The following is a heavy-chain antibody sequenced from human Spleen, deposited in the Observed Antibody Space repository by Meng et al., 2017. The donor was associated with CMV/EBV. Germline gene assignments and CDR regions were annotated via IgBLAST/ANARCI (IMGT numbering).Heavy chain of an antibody. J-gene: IGHJ3*02. Sequence: GGSLRLSCKGSTYSFNPYWIGWVRQMPGKGLEWMGIIYVGDSDTRYSPSLQGQVTISADKSISTVYLQWGSLKASDTATYYCARRRVEEYGDKGRVYDGFDIWGQGTMVTVSS. CDR2: IYVGDSDT. CDR3: ARRRVEEYGDKGRVYDGFDI. CDR1: TYSFNPYW. D-gene: IGHD4-23*01. V-gene: IGHV5-51*01.